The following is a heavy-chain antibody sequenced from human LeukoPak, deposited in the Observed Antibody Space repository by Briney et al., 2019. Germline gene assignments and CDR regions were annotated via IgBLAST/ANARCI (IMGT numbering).Heavy chain of an antibody. J-gene: IGHJ5*02. CDR2: INHSGST. CDR1: GGSFSGYY. CDR3: ARGVGATTLPGYNWFDP. Sequence: SETLSLTCTVYGGSFSGYYWSWIRQPPGKGLEWIGEINHSGSTNYNPSLKSRVTISVDTSKNQFSLKLSPVTAADTAVYYCARGVGATTLPGYNWFDPWGQGTLVTVSS. D-gene: IGHD1-26*01. V-gene: IGHV4-34*01.